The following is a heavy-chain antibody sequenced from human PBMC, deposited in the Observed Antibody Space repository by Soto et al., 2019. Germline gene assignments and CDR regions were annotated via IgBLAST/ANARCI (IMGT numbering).Heavy chain of an antibody. V-gene: IGHV3-23*01. CDR3: AKGTLSSPAGIFDY. CDR2: ISGSGGST. Sequence: RLSCAASGFTFSSYAMSWVRQDPGKGLEWVSAISGSGGSTYYADSVKGRFTISRDNSKNTLYLQMNSLRAEDTAVYYCAKGTLSSPAGIFDYWGQGTLVTVS. D-gene: IGHD1-26*01. J-gene: IGHJ4*02. CDR1: GFTFSSYA.